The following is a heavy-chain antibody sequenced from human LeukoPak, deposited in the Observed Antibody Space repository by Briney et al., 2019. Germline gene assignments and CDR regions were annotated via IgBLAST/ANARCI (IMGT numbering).Heavy chain of an antibody. CDR3: ARGDDSSGYKTH. CDR1: GGSISSGSYY. J-gene: IGHJ4*02. CDR2: IYTSGST. Sequence: PSETLSLTCTVSGGSISSGSYYWSWIRQPAGKGLEWIGRIYTSGSTNYNPSLKSRVPISVDTSKNQFSLKLSSVTAADTAVYYCARGDDSSGYKTHWGQGTLVTVSS. V-gene: IGHV4-61*02. D-gene: IGHD3-22*01.